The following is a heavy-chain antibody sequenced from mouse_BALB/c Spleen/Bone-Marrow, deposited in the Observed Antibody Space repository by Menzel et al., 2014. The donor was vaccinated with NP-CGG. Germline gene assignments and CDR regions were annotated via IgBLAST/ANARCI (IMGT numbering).Heavy chain of an antibody. CDR2: FIPSSDGS. D-gene: IGHD2-14*01. CDR1: GYTFTSYV. J-gene: IGHJ4*01. V-gene: IGHV1-14*01. Sequence: VQLQQSGPGLVKPGASVKMSCKASGYTFTSYVMHWVKQQPGQGLEWLGYFIPSSDGSRYNEKFKDKATLTSDKSSRPAYMELSSLTSEDSAVYYCARGESYFRYDVRGYAMYYLGQGASVSIST. CDR3: ARGESYFRYDVRGYAMYY.